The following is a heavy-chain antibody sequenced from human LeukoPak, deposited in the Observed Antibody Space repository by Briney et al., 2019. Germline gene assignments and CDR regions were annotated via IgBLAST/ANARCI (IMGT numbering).Heavy chain of an antibody. CDR1: GGTFSSYA. CDR2: ITPIFGTA. Sequence: ASVKVSCKASGGTFSSYAISWVRQAPGQGLEWMGGITPIFGTANYAQKFQGRVTITADESTSTAYMELSSLRSEDTAVYYCARGSSSWYHYFDYWGQGTLVTVSS. V-gene: IGHV1-69*13. CDR3: ARGSSSWYHYFDY. J-gene: IGHJ4*02. D-gene: IGHD6-13*01.